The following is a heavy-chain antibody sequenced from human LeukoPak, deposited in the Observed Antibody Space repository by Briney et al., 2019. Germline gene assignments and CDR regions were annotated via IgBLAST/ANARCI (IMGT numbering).Heavy chain of an antibody. Sequence: SETLSLTCTVSGGAISSDDYYWTWIRQHPGKGLEWIGYSHYSGITDYNPSLQSWVTISVDTSQNHFSLHLTSVTAADTAVYYCARYTTLSTNWFDPWGQGTLVTVSS. CDR3: ARYTTLSTNWFDP. CDR1: GGAISSDDYY. J-gene: IGHJ5*02. D-gene: IGHD2/OR15-2a*01. V-gene: IGHV4-31*03. CDR2: SHYSGIT.